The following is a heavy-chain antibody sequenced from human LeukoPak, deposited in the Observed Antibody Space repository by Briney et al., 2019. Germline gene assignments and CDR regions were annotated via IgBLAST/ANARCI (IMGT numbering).Heavy chain of an antibody. CDR1: GGSFSGYY. Sequence: SETLSLTCAVYGGSFSGYYWSWIRQPPGKGLEWVGEINHSGSTNYNPSLKSRVTISVDTSKNQFSLKLSSVTAADTAVYYCARGWRGFQHWGQGTLVTVSS. CDR3: ARGWRGFQH. V-gene: IGHV4-34*01. J-gene: IGHJ1*01. D-gene: IGHD3-10*01. CDR2: INHSGST.